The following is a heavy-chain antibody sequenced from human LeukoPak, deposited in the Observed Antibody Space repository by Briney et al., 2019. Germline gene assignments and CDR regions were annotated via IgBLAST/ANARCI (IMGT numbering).Heavy chain of an antibody. Sequence: ASVKVSCKASGYTFTSYAMHWVRQAPGQGLEWMGGIIPIFGTANYAQKFQGRVTMTTDTSTSTAYMELRSLRSDDTAVYYCARRYCSGGSCYHYDYWGQGTLVTVSS. CDR2: IIPIFGTA. J-gene: IGHJ4*02. CDR3: ARRYCSGGSCYHYDY. CDR1: GYTFTSYA. V-gene: IGHV1-69*05. D-gene: IGHD2-15*01.